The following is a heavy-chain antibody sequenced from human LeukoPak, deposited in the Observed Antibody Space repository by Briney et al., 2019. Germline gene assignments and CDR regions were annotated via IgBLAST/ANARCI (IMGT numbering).Heavy chain of an antibody. Sequence: GASVTVSCKASGYTFTNYHVHWVRQAPGQGLEWVGIINPRTGSTTYAQMLQGRVTMTRDTSSNTVYMEMSSLRSEDTAVYYCARDSLGYTYGYSTYLDPWGQGTLVTVSS. D-gene: IGHD5-18*01. CDR3: ARDSLGYTYGYSTYLDP. J-gene: IGHJ5*02. V-gene: IGHV1-46*04. CDR2: INPRTGST. CDR1: GYTFTNYH.